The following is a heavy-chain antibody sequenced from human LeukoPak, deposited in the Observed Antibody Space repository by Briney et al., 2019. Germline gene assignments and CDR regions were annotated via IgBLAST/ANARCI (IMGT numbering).Heavy chain of an antibody. V-gene: IGHV4-34*12. J-gene: IGHJ3*02. CDR3: ARALYYYGSGSYGAFDAFDI. Sequence: SETLSLTCAVYGGSFSGYYWSWIRQPPGKGLEWIGEIIHSGSTNYNPSLKSRVTISVDTSKNQFSLKLSSVTAADTAVYYCARALYYYGSGSYGAFDAFDIWGQGTMVTVSS. CDR1: GGSFSGYY. D-gene: IGHD3-10*01. CDR2: IIHSGST.